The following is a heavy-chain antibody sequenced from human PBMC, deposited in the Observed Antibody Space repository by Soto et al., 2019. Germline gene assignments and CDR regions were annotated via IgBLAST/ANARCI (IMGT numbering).Heavy chain of an antibody. CDR2: IIPLFGTT. CDR1: CGTFSSYG. CDR3: ARAHGSRWYNGFDP. V-gene: IGHV1-69*01. J-gene: IGHJ5*02. Sequence: QVLLVQSGAEVKKPGSSVNVSCKASCGTFSSYGISWVRQTPGRGLEWMGGIIPLFGTTNDAQKFRGRVTVTADESTSTVYIELRSLSFEDTAVYYCARAHGSRWYNGFDPWGQGTLVTVAA. D-gene: IGHD6-13*01.